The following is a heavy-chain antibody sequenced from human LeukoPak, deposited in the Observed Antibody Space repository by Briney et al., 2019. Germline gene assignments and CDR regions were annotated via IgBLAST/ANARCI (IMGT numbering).Heavy chain of an antibody. CDR3: ARHTYYDSRFDP. D-gene: IGHD3-22*01. Sequence: SETLSLTCTVSGGSISSYYWSWIRQPPGKGLEWIGYIYYSGSTNYNPSLKSRVTISVDTSKNQFSLKLSSVTAADTAVYYCARHTYYDSRFDPWGQGTLVTVSS. CDR2: IYYSGST. V-gene: IGHV4-59*08. J-gene: IGHJ5*02. CDR1: GGSISSYY.